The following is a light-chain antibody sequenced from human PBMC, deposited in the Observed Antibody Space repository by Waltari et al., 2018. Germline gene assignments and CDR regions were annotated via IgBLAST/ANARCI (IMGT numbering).Light chain of an antibody. Sequence: QAVVTQEPSLTDSPGGTVTLTCGSSTGTVTSGHYPYWFHQKPGQAPRTLIYDTTNRNSWTPARFSGSLLGGKAALTLSGAQPEDEADYYCLLSYSGSRVFGGGTKLTVL. CDR1: TGTVTSGHY. CDR3: LLSYSGSRV. V-gene: IGLV7-46*01. J-gene: IGLJ3*02. CDR2: DTT.